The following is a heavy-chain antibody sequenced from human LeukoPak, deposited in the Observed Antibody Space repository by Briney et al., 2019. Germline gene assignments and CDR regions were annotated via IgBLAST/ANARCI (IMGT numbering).Heavy chain of an antibody. CDR3: AKPYYYGSGSYPFDY. Sequence: GGSLRLSCAASGFTFSSYAMSWVRQAPGKGLEWVSAISGSGGSTYYADSVKGRFTISRDNSKNTLYLQMDSLRAEDTAVYYCAKPYYYGSGSYPFDYWGQGTLVTVSS. CDR1: GFTFSSYA. V-gene: IGHV3-23*01. CDR2: ISGSGGST. J-gene: IGHJ4*02. D-gene: IGHD3-10*01.